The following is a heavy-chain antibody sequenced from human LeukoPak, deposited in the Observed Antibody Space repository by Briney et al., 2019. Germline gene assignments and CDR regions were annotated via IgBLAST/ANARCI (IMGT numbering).Heavy chain of an antibody. CDR2: MNPNSGNT. V-gene: IGHV1-8*03. Sequence: ASVKVSCKASGYTFTSYDINWVRQATGQGLEWMGWMNPNSGNTGYAQKFQGRVTITRNTSISTAYMELSSLRSEDTAVYYCARGGFTYYDFWSGRHYYYYMDVWGKGTTVTVSS. CDR3: ARGGFTYYDFWSGRHYYYYMDV. CDR1: GYTFTSYD. D-gene: IGHD3-3*01. J-gene: IGHJ6*03.